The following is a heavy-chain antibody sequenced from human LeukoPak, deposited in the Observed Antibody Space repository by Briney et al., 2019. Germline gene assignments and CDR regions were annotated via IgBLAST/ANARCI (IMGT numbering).Heavy chain of an antibody. V-gene: IGHV3-7*03. J-gene: IGHJ4*02. CDR2: IKQDGSEK. CDR1: GFTFSNYW. Sequence: GGSLRLSCATSGFTFSNYWMSWVRQAPGKGLEWVANIKQDGSEKYYVDSRFTISRDNAKNSLYLQMNSLRAEDTAVYYCARDESYGDFDYWGQGTLVTVSS. D-gene: IGHD3-16*01. CDR3: ARDESYGDFDY.